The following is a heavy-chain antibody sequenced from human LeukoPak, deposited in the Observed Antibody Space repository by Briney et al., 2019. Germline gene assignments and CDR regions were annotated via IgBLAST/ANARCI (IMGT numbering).Heavy chain of an antibody. V-gene: IGHV6-1*01. D-gene: IGHD1-1*01. CDR1: GDSVSNNNVA. CDR2: TYYKSKWSN. Sequence: SQTLSLTCAISGDSVSNNNVAWNWIRQSPSGGLEWLGRTYYKSKWSNDYAEFVKGRITINPDTAKNHFSLQLSSVTPEDTAVYYCARYNWKDARWFGPWGQGTVVTVSP. CDR3: ARYNWKDARWFGP. J-gene: IGHJ5*02.